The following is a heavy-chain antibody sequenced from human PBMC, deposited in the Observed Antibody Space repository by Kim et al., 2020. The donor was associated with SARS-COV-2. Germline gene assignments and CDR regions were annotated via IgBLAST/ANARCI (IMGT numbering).Heavy chain of an antibody. J-gene: IGHJ4*02. V-gene: IGHV3-30*18. D-gene: IGHD3-22*01. Sequence: GGSLRLSCAASGFTFSSYGMHWVRQAPGKGLEWVAVISYDGSNKYYADSVKGRFTISRDNSKNTLYLQMNSLRAEDTAVYYCAKDLEYLQYYYDSSGGNDYWGQGTLVTVSS. CDR3: AKDLEYLQYYYDSSGGNDY. CDR2: ISYDGSNK. CDR1: GFTFSSYG.